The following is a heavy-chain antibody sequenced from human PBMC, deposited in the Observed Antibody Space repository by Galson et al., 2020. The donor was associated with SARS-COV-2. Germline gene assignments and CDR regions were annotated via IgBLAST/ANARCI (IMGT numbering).Heavy chain of an antibody. J-gene: IGHJ4*02. CDR2: TTGSGIST. D-gene: IGHD1-26*01. CDR3: AKDASGSYPRHFDY. Sequence: GESLKISCAASGFSFSIYAMTWVRQAPGKGLEWVSATTGSGISTYYADSVKGRFTISRDNSENTLYLQMNSLRADDTAVYYCAKDASGSYPRHFDYWGQGTLVTVSS. CDR1: GFSFSIYA. V-gene: IGHV3-23*01.